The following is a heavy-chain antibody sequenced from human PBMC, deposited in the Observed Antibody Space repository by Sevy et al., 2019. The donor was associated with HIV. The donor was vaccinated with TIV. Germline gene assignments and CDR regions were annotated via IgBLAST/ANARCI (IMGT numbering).Heavy chain of an antibody. J-gene: IGHJ4*02. CDR2: INHSGST. V-gene: IGHV4-34*01. CDR1: GGSFSGYY. CDR3: ARGSKGAPRESSVRTARGRRLDY. D-gene: IGHD6-19*01. Sequence: SETLSLTCAVYGGSFSGYYWSWIRQPPGKGLEWIGEINHSGSTNYNPSLKSRVTISVDTSKNQFTLKQRSVTAADTAVYYCARGSKGAPRESSVRTARGRRLDYWGQGTLVTVSS.